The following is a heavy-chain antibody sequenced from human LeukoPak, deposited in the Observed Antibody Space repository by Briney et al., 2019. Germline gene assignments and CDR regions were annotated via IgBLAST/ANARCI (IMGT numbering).Heavy chain of an antibody. J-gene: IGHJ4*02. CDR2: IYYSGST. V-gene: IGHV4-59*01. Sequence: SETLSLTCTVSGGSISSYYWSWIRQPPGKGLEWIGYIYYSGSTNYNPSLTSRVTISVDTSKNQFSLKLSSVTAADTAVYYCASDYGGNSGLFDCWGQGTLVTVSS. CDR3: ASDYGGNSGLFDC. CDR1: GGSISSYY. D-gene: IGHD4-23*01.